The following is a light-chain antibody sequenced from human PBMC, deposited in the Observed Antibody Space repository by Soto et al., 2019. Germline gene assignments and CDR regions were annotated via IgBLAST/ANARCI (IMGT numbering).Light chain of an antibody. CDR1: QSLLNSNGYNC. V-gene: IGKV2-28*01. J-gene: IGKJ1*01. CDR3: MQSLQTPLT. Sequence: DIVMTQSPLSLPVTPGEPASISCRSSQSLLNSNGYNCLEWYLQKPGQSPQLLIYLGSNRASGVPDRFSVSGSCTDFTLKISRVEAEDVGVYFCMQSLQTPLTFGQGTKVEIK. CDR2: LGS.